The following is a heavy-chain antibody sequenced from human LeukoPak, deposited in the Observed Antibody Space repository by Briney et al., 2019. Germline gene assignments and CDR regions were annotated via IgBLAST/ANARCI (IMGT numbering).Heavy chain of an antibody. Sequence: PSETLSLTCTVSGGSISSSSYYWGWIRQPPGKGLEWIGSIYYSGSTYYNPSLKSRVTISVDTSKNQFSLKLNSVTAADTAVYYCARHAALYSSSWYLDYWGQGTLVTVSS. CDR2: IYYSGST. D-gene: IGHD6-13*01. V-gene: IGHV4-39*01. CDR3: ARHAALYSSSWYLDY. CDR1: GGSISSSSYY. J-gene: IGHJ4*02.